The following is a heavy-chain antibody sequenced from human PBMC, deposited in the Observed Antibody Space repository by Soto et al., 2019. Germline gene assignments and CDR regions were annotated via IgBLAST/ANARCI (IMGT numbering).Heavy chain of an antibody. Sequence: PSETLSLTCTVSGGSISSGGYYWSWIRQHPGKGLEWIGYIYYSGSTYYNPSLKSRVTISVDTSKNQFSLKLSSVTAEDTAVYYCAKGKGVGATPDGANCWGQGTLVTVSS. J-gene: IGHJ4*02. CDR2: IYYSGST. CDR3: AKGKGVGATPDGANC. V-gene: IGHV4-31*03. D-gene: IGHD1-26*01. CDR1: GGSISSGGYY.